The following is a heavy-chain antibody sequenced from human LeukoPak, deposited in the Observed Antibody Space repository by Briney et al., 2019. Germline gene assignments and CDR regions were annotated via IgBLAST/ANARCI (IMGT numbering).Heavy chain of an antibody. CDR3: ARYRSYCTSTTCYRDWFDP. D-gene: IGHD2-2*01. V-gene: IGHV4-34*01. CDR2: INHSGST. J-gene: IGHJ5*02. Sequence: PSEALSLTCAVYSGSFTGYFWSWIRQPPGKGLEWIGEINHSGSTNYNTSLKSRVTISVDTSKNQFSLKLTSVTAADTAVYYCARYRSYCTSTTCYRDWFDPWGQGTLVTVSS. CDR1: SGSFTGYF.